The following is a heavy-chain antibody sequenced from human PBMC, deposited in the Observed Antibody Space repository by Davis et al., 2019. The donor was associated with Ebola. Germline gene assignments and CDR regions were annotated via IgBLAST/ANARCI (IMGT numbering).Heavy chain of an antibody. V-gene: IGHV3-30*03. CDR1: GFTFSSYG. J-gene: IGHJ4*02. CDR3: ARSVILTGHDY. Sequence: GESLKISCAASGFTFSSYGMHWVRQAPGKGLEWVAVISYDGSNKYYADSVKGRFTISRDNSKYTLYLQMNSLRAEDTAVYYCARSVILTGHDYWGQGTLVTVSS. D-gene: IGHD3-9*01. CDR2: ISYDGSNK.